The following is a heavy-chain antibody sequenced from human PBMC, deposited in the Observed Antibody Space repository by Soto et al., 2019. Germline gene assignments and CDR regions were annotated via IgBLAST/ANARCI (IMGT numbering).Heavy chain of an antibody. J-gene: IGHJ6*02. CDR3: ARGSITMVRGVIAVGYYYYGMDV. CDR2: INHSGST. Sequence: QVQLQQWGAGLLKPSETLSLTCAVYGGSFSGYYWSWIRQPPGKGLEWIGEINHSGSTNYNPSLKRRVIIAVDTSKNQFSLKLSSVTAADTAVYYCARGSITMVRGVIAVGYYYYGMDVWGQGTTVTVSS. V-gene: IGHV4-34*01. CDR1: GGSFSGYY. D-gene: IGHD3-10*01.